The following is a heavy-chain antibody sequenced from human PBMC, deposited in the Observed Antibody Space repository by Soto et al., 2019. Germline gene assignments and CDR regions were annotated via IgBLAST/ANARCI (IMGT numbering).Heavy chain of an antibody. CDR2: INPDNGDT. Sequence: QVQLVQSGAEVREPGASVKVSCKPSGATFSGNFFHWVRQAPGQGLEWMGWINPDNGDTNYAQKFQDRVTMTRDTSISTAYMELSRLRSDDTAVYFCTRDRSGANLHYWGQGTLVTVSS. CDR3: TRDRSGANLHY. V-gene: IGHV1-2*02. J-gene: IGHJ4*02. D-gene: IGHD3-10*01. CDR1: GATFSGNF.